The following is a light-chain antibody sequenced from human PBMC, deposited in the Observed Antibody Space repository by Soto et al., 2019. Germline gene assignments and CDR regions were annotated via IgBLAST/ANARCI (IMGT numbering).Light chain of an antibody. V-gene: IGKV3-20*01. CDR1: QSVSSSY. J-gene: IGKJ3*01. CDR2: GAS. Sequence: EIVLTQSPGTLSLSPGERATLSCRASQSVSSSYLAWYQQKPGQAPRLLIYGASSRATGIRDRFSGSGSGTDFTLTISRLEPEDFAVYYCQQYGSSPSFPFGPGTKVDIK. CDR3: QQYGSSPSFP.